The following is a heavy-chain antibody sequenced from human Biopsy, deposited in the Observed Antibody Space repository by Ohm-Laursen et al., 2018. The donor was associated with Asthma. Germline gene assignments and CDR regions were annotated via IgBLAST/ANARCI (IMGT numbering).Heavy chain of an antibody. D-gene: IGHD1-7*01. V-gene: IGHV1-69*13. CDR1: GGTFSSYA. CDR2: IIPIFGTA. CDR3: SRDPHNSYLASLRTKFNYYYYGMDV. J-gene: IGHJ6*02. Sequence: GASVKVSCKASGGTFSSYAISWVRQAPGQGLEWMGGIIPIFGTANYAQKFQGRVTITADESTSTAYVELSSLRSEDTAVYYCSRDPHNSYLASLRTKFNYYYYGMDVWGQGTTVTVSS.